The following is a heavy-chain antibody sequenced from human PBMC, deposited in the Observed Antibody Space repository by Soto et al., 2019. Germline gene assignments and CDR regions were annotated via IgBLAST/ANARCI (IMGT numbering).Heavy chain of an antibody. CDR3: ARTARVPDF. D-gene: IGHD2-2*01. V-gene: IGHV4-59*01. CDR2: IYHTGVT. Sequence: QVQLQESGPGLVKPSETLSLTCTVSGASITTYYWSWFRQPPGQGLESLGYIYHTGVTNSNPSLRGRLSISIDTAKNRFSLKVSSVTSADTAIYSCARTARVPDFWGPGILVTVSS. J-gene: IGHJ4*02. CDR1: GASITTYY.